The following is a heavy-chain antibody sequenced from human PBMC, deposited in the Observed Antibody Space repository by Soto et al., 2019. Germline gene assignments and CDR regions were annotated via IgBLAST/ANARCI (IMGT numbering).Heavy chain of an antibody. V-gene: IGHV4-30-4*01. CDR2: IYYSGST. J-gene: IGHJ4*02. Sequence: PSETLSLTCTVSGGSISSGDYYWSWILQPPGKGLEWIGYIYYSGSTYYNPSLKSRVTISVDTSRNHYSLRLSSVTAADTAVYFCARAPVGLDTISYFDYWGQGKLVTVSS. CDR1: GGSISSGDYY. D-gene: IGHD3-3*01. CDR3: ARAPVGLDTISYFDY.